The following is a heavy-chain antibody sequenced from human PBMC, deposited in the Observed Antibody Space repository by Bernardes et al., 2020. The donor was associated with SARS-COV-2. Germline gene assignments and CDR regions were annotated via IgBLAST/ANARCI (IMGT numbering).Heavy chain of an antibody. V-gene: IGHV3-7*01. D-gene: IGHD3-22*01. Sequence: GGSLRLSCAASGFTFSSYWMSWVRQAPGKGLEWVANIKQDGSEKYYVDSVKGRFTISRDNAKNSLYLQMNSLRAEDTAVYYCARDLVYYDSSGRSYYFDYWGQGTLVTVSS. CDR2: IKQDGSEK. CDR1: GFTFSSYW. CDR3: ARDLVYYDSSGRSYYFDY. J-gene: IGHJ4*02.